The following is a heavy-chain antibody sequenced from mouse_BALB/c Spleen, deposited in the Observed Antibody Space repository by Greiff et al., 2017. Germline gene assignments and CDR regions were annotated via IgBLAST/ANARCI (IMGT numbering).Heavy chain of an antibody. CDR1: GYSITSGYY. CDR3: ASLAYYGNYGNAMDY. Sequence: DVQLQESGPGLVKPSQSLSLTCSVTGYSITSGYYWNWIRQFPGNKLEWMGYISYDGSNNYNPSLKNRISITRDTSKNQFFLKLNSVTTEDTATYYCASLAYYGNYGNAMDYWGQGTSVTVSS. J-gene: IGHJ4*01. D-gene: IGHD2-10*01. V-gene: IGHV3-6*02. CDR2: ISYDGSN.